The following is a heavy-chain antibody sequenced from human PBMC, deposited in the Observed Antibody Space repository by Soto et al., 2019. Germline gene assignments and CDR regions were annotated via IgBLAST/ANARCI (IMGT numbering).Heavy chain of an antibody. Sequence: GGSLILSCAASGFTFRSYAMSWVRQAPGKGLEWVSAISGSGGSTYYADSVKGRFTISRDNSKNTLYLQMNSLRAEDTAVYYCAKVVAAAPSSFIGYFDYWGQGTLVTVSS. CDR1: GFTFRSYA. V-gene: IGHV3-23*01. D-gene: IGHD6-13*01. CDR3: AKVVAAAPSSFIGYFDY. CDR2: ISGSGGST. J-gene: IGHJ4*02.